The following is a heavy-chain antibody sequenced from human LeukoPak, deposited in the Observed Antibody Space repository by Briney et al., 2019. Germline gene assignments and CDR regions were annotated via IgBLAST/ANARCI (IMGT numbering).Heavy chain of an antibody. D-gene: IGHD2-2*01. CDR2: ISSSSTHI. Sequence: GRSLRLSCAASGFTFSSYGMHWVRQAPGKGLEWVSSISSSSTHITYSDSVKGRFTISRDNAKNSLYLQMNSLRAEDTAVYYCARRYCSSTSCYAFDIWGQGTMVTVSS. CDR1: GFTFSSYG. CDR3: ARRYCSSTSCYAFDI. V-gene: IGHV3-21*01. J-gene: IGHJ3*02.